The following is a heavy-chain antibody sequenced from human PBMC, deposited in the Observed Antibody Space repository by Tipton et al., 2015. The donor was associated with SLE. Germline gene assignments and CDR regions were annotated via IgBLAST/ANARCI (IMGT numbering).Heavy chain of an antibody. CDR3: SRWVSDYFDALDI. CDR1: GFRFSSYA. V-gene: IGHV3-49*04. Sequence: SLRLSCAASGFRFSSYAMSWVRQAPGKGLEWVGFMRSEDFGGTKEYAASVKGRFTISQDDSRSIAYLQMNSLRTEDTAVYYCSRWVSDYFDALDIWGQGTMVTVS. J-gene: IGHJ3*02. CDR2: MRSEDFGGTK. D-gene: IGHD4-17*01.